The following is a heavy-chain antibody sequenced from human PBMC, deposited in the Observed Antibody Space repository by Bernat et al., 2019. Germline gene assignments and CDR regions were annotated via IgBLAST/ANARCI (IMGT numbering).Heavy chain of an antibody. CDR2: ISSSSSYI. J-gene: IGHJ5*02. D-gene: IGHD2-21*02. CDR1: GFTFSSYS. V-gene: IGHV3-21*01. CDR3: ARSSDDYWFDP. Sequence: EVQLVESGGGLVKPGGSLRLSCAASGFTFSSYSMNWVRQAPGKGLEWVSSISSSSSYIYYADSVKGRFTISRDNAKNSLYLQMNSLRAEDRAVYYCARSSDDYWFDPWGQGTLVTVSS.